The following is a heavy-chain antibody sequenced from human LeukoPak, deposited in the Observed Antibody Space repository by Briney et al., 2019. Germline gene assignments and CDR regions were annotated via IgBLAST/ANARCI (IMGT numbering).Heavy chain of an antibody. J-gene: IGHJ4*02. CDR1: GFTFSSYW. V-gene: IGHV3-74*01. CDR3: ARDHYFKIDY. Sequence: QPGGSLRLSCAASGFTFSSYWMHWVRQAPGQGLVWVSRINSDGSTINYPDSVKGRFTISRDNAKNTLYLQMNNLRAEDTAVYYCARDHYFKIDYWGQGTLVTVSS. CDR2: INSDGSTI. D-gene: IGHD3-10*01.